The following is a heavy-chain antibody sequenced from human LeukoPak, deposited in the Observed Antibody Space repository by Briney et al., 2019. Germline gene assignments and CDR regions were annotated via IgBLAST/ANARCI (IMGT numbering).Heavy chain of an antibody. CDR2: TYYRSKWYY. Sequence: SQTLSLTCAISGDSVSSISVAWNWIRQSPSRGLEWLGRTYYRSKWYYEYAVSVKGRININPDPSKNQFPLQLNSVTPEDTAVYYCALARSEYHYGMDVWGQGTTVTVSS. CDR1: GDSVSSISVA. V-gene: IGHV6-1*01. CDR3: ALARSEYHYGMDV. J-gene: IGHJ6*02.